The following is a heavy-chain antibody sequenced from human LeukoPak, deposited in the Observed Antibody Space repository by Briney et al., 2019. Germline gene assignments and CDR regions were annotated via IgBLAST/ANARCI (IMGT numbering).Heavy chain of an antibody. Sequence: GGSLRLSFVVFGLTVSSNYMSWVRQAPGKGLEWVSVIYSGGTTNYADSVKGRFLVYRDNSKNTLYLQMNSLRAEDTAVYYCASKLTTGYWGQGTLVTVSS. D-gene: IGHD4-17*01. V-gene: IGHV3-66*01. CDR1: GLTVSSNY. J-gene: IGHJ4*02. CDR2: IYSGGTT. CDR3: ASKLTTGY.